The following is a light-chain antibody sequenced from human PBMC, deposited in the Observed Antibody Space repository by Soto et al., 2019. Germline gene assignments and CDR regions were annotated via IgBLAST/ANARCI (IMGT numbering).Light chain of an antibody. CDR1: SSDVGGYNY. J-gene: IGLJ1*01. V-gene: IGLV2-8*01. CDR3: SSYAGSSHYV. CDR2: DVS. Sequence: QSALTQPPSASGSPGQSVTISCTGTSSDVGGYNYVSWYQQHPGKVPKLMIYDVSNRPSGVSDRFSGSKSGNTASLTVSGLQAEDEADYYCSSYAGSSHYVFGRGTKVTVL.